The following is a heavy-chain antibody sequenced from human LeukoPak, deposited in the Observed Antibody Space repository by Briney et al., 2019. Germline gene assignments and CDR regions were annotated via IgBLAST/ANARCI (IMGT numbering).Heavy chain of an antibody. CDR2: INSDGSST. V-gene: IGHV3-74*01. Sequence: PGGSLRLSCAASGFTFSTYWMHGVRQAPGKGVVWVSRINSDGSSTRYADSVKGRFTISRDNAKNTLYLQMNSLRADDTAVYYCAGGPWRSDTGGYVFDYWGQGTLVTVSS. CDR1: GFTFSTYW. CDR3: AGGPWRSDTGGYVFDY. J-gene: IGHJ4*02. D-gene: IGHD3-22*01.